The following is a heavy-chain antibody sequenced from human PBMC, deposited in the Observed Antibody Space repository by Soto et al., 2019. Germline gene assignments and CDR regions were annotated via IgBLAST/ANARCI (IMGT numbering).Heavy chain of an antibody. J-gene: IGHJ2*01. CDR2: IIPIFGTA. CDR3: ARGNQRWLQLWYFDL. D-gene: IGHD5-12*01. Sequence: QVQLVQSGAEVKKPGSSVTVSCKASGGTFSSYTISWVRQAPGQGLEWMGGIIPIFGTANYAQKFQGRVTSTADESTSKAYMELSSLGSEDTAVYYCARGNQRWLQLWYFDLWGRGTLVTVSS. CDR1: GGTFSSYT. V-gene: IGHV1-69*12.